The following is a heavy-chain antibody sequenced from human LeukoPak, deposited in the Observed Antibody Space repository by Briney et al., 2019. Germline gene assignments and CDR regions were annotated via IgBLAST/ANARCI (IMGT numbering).Heavy chain of an antibody. V-gene: IGHV3-23*01. Sequence: GGSLRLSCAASGFTFSSYAMSWVRQAPGKGLEWVSAISGSGGSTYYADSVKGRFTISRDNSKNTLYLQMNSLRAEDAAVYYCAKIPTVTTYFDYWGQGTLVTVSS. D-gene: IGHD4-17*01. CDR2: ISGSGGST. J-gene: IGHJ4*02. CDR1: GFTFSSYA. CDR3: AKIPTVTTYFDY.